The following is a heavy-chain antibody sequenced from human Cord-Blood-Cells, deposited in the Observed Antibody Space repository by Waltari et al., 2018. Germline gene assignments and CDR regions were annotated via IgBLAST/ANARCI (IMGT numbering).Heavy chain of an antibody. V-gene: IGHV1-2*06. CDR3: ARERYDFWSGYDAFDI. Sequence: QVQLVQSGAEVKKPGASVKVSCKASGYTFTGYYMHWVRQAPGQGLEWMGRTNTTSGVTNYAQKLQCRVARTSDTSISTAYMELSRLRSDDTAVYYCARERYDFWSGYDAFDIWGQGTMVTVSS. D-gene: IGHD3-3*01. CDR1: GYTFTGYY. J-gene: IGHJ3*02. CDR2: TNTTSGVT.